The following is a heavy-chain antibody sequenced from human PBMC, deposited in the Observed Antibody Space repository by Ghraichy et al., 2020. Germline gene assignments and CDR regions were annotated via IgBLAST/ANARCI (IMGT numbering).Heavy chain of an antibody. V-gene: IGHV3-9*01. CDR3: VKDLTPGGADV. CDR1: GFPLDDYA. Sequence: ALRLSCVASGFPLDDYAMHWVRQAPGKGLEWVSGIYGSSSRVDYGDSVKGRFITSRDNAKSSLYLQMDSLRIEDTATYFCVKDLTPGGADVWGQGTTVTVSS. CDR2: IYGSSSRV. J-gene: IGHJ6*02. D-gene: IGHD1-14*01.